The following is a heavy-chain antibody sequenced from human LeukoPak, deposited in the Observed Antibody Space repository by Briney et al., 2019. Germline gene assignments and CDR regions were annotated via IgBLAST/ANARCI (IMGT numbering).Heavy chain of an antibody. D-gene: IGHD2/OR15-2a*01. CDR1: GFTFSSYE. Sequence: GGSLRLSCAASGFTFSSYEMNWVRQAPGKGLEWVSYISSSGSTIYYADSVKGRFTISRDNAKNSLYLQMNSLRAEDTAVHYCARDGYLATTSWGQGTLVTVSS. CDR2: ISSSGSTI. J-gene: IGHJ5*02. CDR3: ARDGYLATTS. V-gene: IGHV3-48*03.